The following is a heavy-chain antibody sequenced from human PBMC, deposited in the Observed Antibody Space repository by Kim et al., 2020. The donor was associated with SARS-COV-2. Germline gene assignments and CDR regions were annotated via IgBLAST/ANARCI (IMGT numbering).Heavy chain of an antibody. V-gene: IGHV3-9*01. Sequence: GYADSVKGRFTISRDNAKNSLYLQMNSLRAEDTALYYCAKDKGRYFYYFDYWGQGTLVTVSS. D-gene: IGHD1-26*01. J-gene: IGHJ4*02. CDR3: AKDKGRYFYYFDY.